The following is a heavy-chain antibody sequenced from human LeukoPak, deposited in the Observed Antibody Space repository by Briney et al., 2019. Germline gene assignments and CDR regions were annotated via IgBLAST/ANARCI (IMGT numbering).Heavy chain of an antibody. V-gene: IGHV1-46*01. CDR1: GYTFTSYY. CDR3: ARDYCSTTSCYSWFDP. J-gene: IGHJ5*02. CDR2: INPSGGST. D-gene: IGHD2-2*01. Sequence: ASVKVSCKASGYTFTSYYMHWVRQAPGQGLEWMGIINPSGGSTSYAQKFQGRVTMTRDTFTSTVYMELSSLRSEDTAAYYCARDYCSTTSCYSWFDPWGQGTLVTVSS.